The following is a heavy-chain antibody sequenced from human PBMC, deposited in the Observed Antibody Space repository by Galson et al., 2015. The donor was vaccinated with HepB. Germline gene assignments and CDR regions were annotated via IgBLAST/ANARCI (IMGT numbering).Heavy chain of an antibody. Sequence: SLRLSCAASGFTFSSYSMNWVRQAPGKGLEWVSYISSSSSTIYYADSVKGRFTISRDNAKNSLYLQMNSLRAEDTAVYYCARGRRSYRYFELWGRGTLVTVSS. CDR3: ARGRRSYRYFEL. CDR1: GFTFSSYS. V-gene: IGHV3-48*01. J-gene: IGHJ2*01. CDR2: ISSSSSTI.